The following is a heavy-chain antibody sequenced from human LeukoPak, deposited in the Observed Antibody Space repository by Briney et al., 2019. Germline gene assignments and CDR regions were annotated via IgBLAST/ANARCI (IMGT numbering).Heavy chain of an antibody. V-gene: IGHV1-2*02. J-gene: IGHJ4*02. D-gene: IGHD6-13*01. CDR1: GYTFTGYC. CDR3: ARDSIAAADLYFDY. Sequence: ASVKVSCKASGYTFTGYCMHWVRQAPGQGLEWMGWIDPNSGGTRYAQKFQGRVTMTRDTSISAAYMELSRLTSDDTAVYYCARDSIAAADLYFDYWGQGTLVTVSS. CDR2: IDPNSGGT.